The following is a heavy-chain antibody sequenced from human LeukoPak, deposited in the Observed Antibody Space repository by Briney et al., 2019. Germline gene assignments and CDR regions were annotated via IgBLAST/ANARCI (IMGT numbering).Heavy chain of an antibody. CDR3: ARDHITMVRGVIYDAFDI. CDR2: IYSGGST. D-gene: IGHD3-10*01. CDR1: GFTVSSNY. J-gene: IGHJ3*02. V-gene: IGHV3-53*01. Sequence: GGSLRLSCAASGFTVSSNYMSWVRQAPGKGLEWGSVIYSGGSTYYADSVKGRFTISRDNSKNTLYLQMNSLRAEDTAVYYCARDHITMVRGVIYDAFDIWGQGTMVTVSS.